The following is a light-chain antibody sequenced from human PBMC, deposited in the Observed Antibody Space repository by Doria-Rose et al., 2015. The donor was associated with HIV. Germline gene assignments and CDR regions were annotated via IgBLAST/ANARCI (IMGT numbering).Light chain of an antibody. V-gene: IGKV3-15*01. J-gene: IGKJ2*01. CDR1: QGIGSD. Sequence: TQSPATLSVSPGERATLSCRASQGIGSDSAWYQQKPGQAPRLLIYRASIRATGIPPRFTGGGSGTELTLTISSLQSEDFAVYFCQQYSQWPPYTFGQGTKLEVK. CDR2: RAS. CDR3: QQYSQWPPYT.